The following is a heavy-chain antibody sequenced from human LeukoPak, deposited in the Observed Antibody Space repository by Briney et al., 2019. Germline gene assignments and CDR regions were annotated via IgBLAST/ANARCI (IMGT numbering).Heavy chain of an antibody. J-gene: IGHJ6*03. D-gene: IGHD3-10*01. CDR2: ISGSGGST. CDR1: GFTFSIYA. CDR3: AKFEHYYRSGSYYRPYYYYYYMDV. Sequence: GGSLRLSCAASGFTFSIYAMSWVRQAPGKGLEWVSAISGSGGSTYYADSVKGRFTISRDNSKNTLYLQMNSLRAEDTAVYYCAKFEHYYRSGSYYRPYYYYYYMDVWGKGTTVTVSS. V-gene: IGHV3-23*01.